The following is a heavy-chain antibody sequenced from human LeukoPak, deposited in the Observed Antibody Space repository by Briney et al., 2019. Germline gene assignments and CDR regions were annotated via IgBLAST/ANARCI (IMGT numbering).Heavy chain of an antibody. D-gene: IGHD3-10*01. CDR2: IYPGDSDT. J-gene: IGHJ4*02. V-gene: IGHV5-51*01. Sequence: GESLKISCKGSGYSFTNFWIGWVRQMPGKGLEWMGIIYPGDSDTRYSPSFQGQVTISADKSISTASLHWSSLKASDTAMYYCARQAYGSGSYSVHWGQGTLVTVSS. CDR3: ARQAYGSGSYSVH. CDR1: GYSFTNFW.